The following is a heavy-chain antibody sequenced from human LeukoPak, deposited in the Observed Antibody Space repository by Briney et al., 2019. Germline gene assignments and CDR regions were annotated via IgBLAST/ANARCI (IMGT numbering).Heavy chain of an antibody. D-gene: IGHD6-19*01. CDR2: TRSDGGDK. CDR1: GFTFSHYG. V-gene: IGHV3-30*02. CDR3: AKDGGQWQFDS. J-gene: IGHJ4*02. Sequence: PGGSLRLSCAASGFTFSHYGMHWVRRAPGKGLEWVAFTRSDGGDKYYADSVKGRFTISRDNSKNSLYLEMKSPRTEDTAVYFCAKDGGQWQFDSWGQGTLVTVSS.